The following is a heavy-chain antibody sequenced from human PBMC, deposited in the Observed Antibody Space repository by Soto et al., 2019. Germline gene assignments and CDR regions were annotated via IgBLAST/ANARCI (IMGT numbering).Heavy chain of an antibody. CDR2: IYPSDSDT. D-gene: IGHD3-3*01. J-gene: IGHJ4*02. Sequence: GESLKISCKCSGYNFACYWISLVRQMPGKGLELMGIIYPSDSDTRYKPSLQGQVTISADKSISSAYLQWSSLRASDTAMYYCARGGVSTRTFDYWGQGTPVTVSS. CDR3: ARGGVSTRTFDY. CDR1: GYNFACYW. V-gene: IGHV5-51*01.